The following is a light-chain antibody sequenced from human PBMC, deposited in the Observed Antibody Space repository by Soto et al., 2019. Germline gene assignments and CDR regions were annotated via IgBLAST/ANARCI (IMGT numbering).Light chain of an antibody. J-gene: IGKJ5*01. CDR3: QQSYSSPHT. CDR1: QLSLFTSNNKNY. V-gene: IGKV1-39*01. CDR2: AAA. Sequence: DIVMTQSPDSLAVSPRVKGTINCEPSQLSLFTSNNKNYLAWYQQKPGKAPKLLIYAAASLQSGVPSRFSGSGSGTDFTLTISSLQPEDFATYYCQQSYSSPHTFGHGTRLEI.